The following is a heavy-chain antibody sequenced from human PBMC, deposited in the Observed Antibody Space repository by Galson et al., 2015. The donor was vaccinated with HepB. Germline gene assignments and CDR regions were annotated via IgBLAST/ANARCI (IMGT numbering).Heavy chain of an antibody. D-gene: IGHD5-18*01. CDR3: ARGHTYRTAMVHRYYVDY. V-gene: IGHV4-34*01. Sequence: SETLSLTCAVYGGSFSGYYWSWIRQPPGKGLEWIGEINHSGSTNYNPSLKSRVTISVDTSKNQFSLKLSSVTAADTAVYYCARGHTYRTAMVHRYYVDYWGQGTLVTVSS. J-gene: IGHJ4*02. CDR2: INHSGST. CDR1: GGSFSGYY.